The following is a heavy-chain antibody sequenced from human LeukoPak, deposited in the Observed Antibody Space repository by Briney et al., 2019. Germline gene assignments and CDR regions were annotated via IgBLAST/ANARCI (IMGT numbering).Heavy chain of an antibody. V-gene: IGHV4-59*01. CDR3: ARREYYDSSGYHGRAFDI. CDR2: IYYSGST. CDR1: GGSISSYY. D-gene: IGHD3-22*01. J-gene: IGHJ3*02. Sequence: SETLSLTCTVSGGSISSYYWSWIRQPPGKGLEWIGYIYYSGSTNYNPSLKSRVTISVDTSKNQFSLKLSSVTAADTAVYYCARREYYDSSGYHGRAFDIWGQGTMVTVSS.